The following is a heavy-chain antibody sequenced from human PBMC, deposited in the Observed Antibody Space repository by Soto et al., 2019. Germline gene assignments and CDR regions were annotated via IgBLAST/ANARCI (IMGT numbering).Heavy chain of an antibody. CDR1: GGSYSSYA. Sequence: SVKVSRKASGGSYSSYAIRLVRQAPGQGLEWMGGIIPIFGTANYAQKFQGRVTITADESTSTAYMELSSLRSEDTAVYYCARDWAGSSSSGYKKYYYGMDVWGQRTTVTVSS. CDR3: ARDWAGSSSSGYKKYYYGMDV. J-gene: IGHJ6*02. V-gene: IGHV1-69*13. CDR2: IIPIFGTA. D-gene: IGHD6-6*01.